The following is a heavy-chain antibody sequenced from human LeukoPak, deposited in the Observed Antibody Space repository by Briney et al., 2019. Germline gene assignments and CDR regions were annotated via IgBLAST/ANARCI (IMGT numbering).Heavy chain of an antibody. V-gene: IGHV4-31*03. CDR1: GGSISSGGYC. CDR3: ARDGGRYGSGSYYNVRPSFSYDY. Sequence: PSETLSLTCTVSGGSISSGGYCWSWIRQHPGKGLEWIGYIYYSGSTYYNPSLKSRVTISVDTSKNQFSLKLSSVTAADTAVYYCARDGGRYGSGSYYNVRPSFSYDYWGQGTLVTVSS. CDR2: IYYSGST. J-gene: IGHJ4*02. D-gene: IGHD3-10*01.